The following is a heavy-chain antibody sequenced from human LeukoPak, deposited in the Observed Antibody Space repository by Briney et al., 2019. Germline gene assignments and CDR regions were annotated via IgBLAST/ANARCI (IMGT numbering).Heavy chain of an antibody. Sequence: SETLSLTCAVFDSSICSNYYWAWIRQPPGRGLEWIGSIHHRGSTHFNPSLKSRVSISVDTSRNRFSVRLTSVAAADTAVYYCARVYYDFWSSHMTFCNMDVWGKGTTVTVSS. CDR2: IHHRGST. CDR1: DSSICSNYY. D-gene: IGHD3-3*01. J-gene: IGHJ6*03. CDR3: ARVYYDFWSSHMTFCNMDV. V-gene: IGHV4-38-2*01.